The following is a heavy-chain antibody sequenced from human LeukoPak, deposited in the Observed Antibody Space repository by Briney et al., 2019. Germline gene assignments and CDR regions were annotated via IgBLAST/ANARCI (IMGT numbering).Heavy chain of an antibody. CDR2: FSGSGGST. CDR1: GFTFSSYA. V-gene: IGHV3-23*01. J-gene: IGHJ6*03. Sequence: GGSLRLSCAASGFTFSSYAMSWVRQAPGKGLECISGFSGSGGSTYYADSVKGRFTISRDNSKNTLYLQMNSLRAEDTAVYYCAKDGSGSYYGFKLKAGGYYMDVWGKGTTVTISS. D-gene: IGHD3-10*01. CDR3: AKDGSGSYYGFKLKAGGYYMDV.